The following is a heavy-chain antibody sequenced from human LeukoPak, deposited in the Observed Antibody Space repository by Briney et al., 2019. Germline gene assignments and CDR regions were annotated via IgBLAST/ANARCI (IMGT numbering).Heavy chain of an antibody. CDR2: IHRSGST. D-gene: IGHD3-22*01. CDR3: ARDDTMIAGNDY. J-gene: IGHJ4*02. Sequence: GGSLRLSCAASGSTVSSNYMSWVRQTPGKGLEWVSVIHRSGSTFYADSVKGRFTISRDNSKNTLFLLMNSLRAEDTAVYYCARDDTMIAGNDYWGQGTLVTVSS. V-gene: IGHV3-66*01. CDR1: GSTVSSNY.